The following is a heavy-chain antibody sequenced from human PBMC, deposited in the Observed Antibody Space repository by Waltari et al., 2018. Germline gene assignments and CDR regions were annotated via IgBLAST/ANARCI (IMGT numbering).Heavy chain of an antibody. CDR1: GYTFTSYD. CDR3: ARGGSGSYQTNYYYYYMDV. Sequence: QVQLVQSGAEVKKPGASVKVSCKASGYTFTSYDINWVRQATGQGLEWMGWMNPNSGNTGYAQKFQGRVTMTRNTSISTAYMELSSLRSEDTAVYYCARGGSGSYQTNYYYYYMDVWGKGTTVTVSS. CDR2: MNPNSGNT. V-gene: IGHV1-8*01. D-gene: IGHD3-10*01. J-gene: IGHJ6*03.